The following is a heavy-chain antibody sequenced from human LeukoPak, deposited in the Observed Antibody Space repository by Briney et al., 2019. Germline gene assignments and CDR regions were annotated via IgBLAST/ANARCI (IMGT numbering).Heavy chain of an antibody. CDR2: IGRDGNYK. CDR3: VREAYYGSASDYNDAFEI. D-gene: IGHD3-10*01. V-gene: IGHV3-30*02. Sequence: PGGSLRLSCAASGFTFTTSDMHWIRQAPSKGLEWVAFIGRDGNYKYYGDSVKGRFTISRDNSKNTLYLQMNSLRVEGTAVYYCVREAYYGSASDYNDAFEIWGQGTMVTVSS. CDR1: GFTFTTSD. J-gene: IGHJ3*02.